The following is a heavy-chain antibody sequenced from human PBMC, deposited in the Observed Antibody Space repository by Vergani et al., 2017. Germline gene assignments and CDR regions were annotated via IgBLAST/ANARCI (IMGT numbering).Heavy chain of an antibody. D-gene: IGHD3-22*01. CDR2: ISARYPST. CDR1: GFTFSACP. V-gene: IGHV3-23*01. J-gene: IGHJ4*02. Sequence: EVQLLQSGGGVIPPGGSVRLSCAASGFTFSACPMTLVRQAPGKGLEWVSAISARYPSTYYADSVKGRLTISRANSKNMLYLQMNSLRAEDTAVYYCARLSYDTTPYLQGGYDCWGQGTLVSVSS. CDR3: ARLSYDTTPYLQGGYDC.